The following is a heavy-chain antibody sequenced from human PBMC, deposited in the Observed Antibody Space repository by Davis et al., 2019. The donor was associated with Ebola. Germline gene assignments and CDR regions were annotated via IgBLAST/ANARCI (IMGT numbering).Heavy chain of an antibody. CDR1: GYTFTSYD. J-gene: IGHJ6*02. V-gene: IGHV1-8*01. CDR2: MNPNSGNT. Sequence: ASVKVSCKASGYTFTSYDINWVRQATGQGLEWMGWMNPNSGNTGYAQKFQRRVTMTRNTTISTAYMELSSLRSEDTAVYYCASSMIGSGGSRARRRYYYYGMDVWGQGTTVTVSS. CDR3: ASSMIGSGGSRARRRYYYYGMDV. D-gene: IGHD2-15*01.